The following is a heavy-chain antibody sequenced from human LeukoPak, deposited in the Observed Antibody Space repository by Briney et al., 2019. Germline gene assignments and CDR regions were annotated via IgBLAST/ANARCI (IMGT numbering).Heavy chain of an antibody. D-gene: IGHD3-22*01. V-gene: IGHV4-39*07. CDR2: INHSGST. CDR1: GFSLSTSGM. Sequence: SGPTLVNPTQTLTLTCTFSGFSLSTSGMCVSWIRQPPGKGLEWIGEINHSGSTNYNPSLKSRVTISVDTSKNQFSLKLSSVTAADTAVYYCARGGPYYYDSSGYYYGAIGNWFDPWGQGTLVTVSP. J-gene: IGHJ5*02. CDR3: ARGGPYYYDSSGYYYGAIGNWFDP.